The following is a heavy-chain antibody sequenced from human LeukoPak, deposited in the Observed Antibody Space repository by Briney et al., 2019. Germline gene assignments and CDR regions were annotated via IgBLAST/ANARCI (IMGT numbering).Heavy chain of an antibody. CDR3: ARDRYSSGWWDY. Sequence: GGSLRLSCAASGFTFSPYSMNWVRQAPGKGLEWVSSISSSSSYIYYADSVKGRFTISRDNAKNSLYLQMNSLRAEDTAVYYCARDRYSSGWWDYWGQGTLVTVSS. V-gene: IGHV3-21*01. D-gene: IGHD6-19*01. J-gene: IGHJ4*02. CDR1: GFTFSPYS. CDR2: ISSSSSYI.